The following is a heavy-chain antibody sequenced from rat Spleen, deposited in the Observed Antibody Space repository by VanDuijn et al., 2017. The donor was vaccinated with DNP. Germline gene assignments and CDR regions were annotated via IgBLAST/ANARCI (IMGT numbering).Heavy chain of an antibody. V-gene: IGHV5-25*01. CDR3: ARRDYPVPAY. CDR1: GFSFSDYD. Sequence: EVQLVESGGGLVQPGGSLKFSCAASGFSFSDYDMAWVRQAPTKGLEWVSSISSTGEVTYYQDSLKGRFTVSRDNTKSTLYLQMDRLRSEDTATYYCARRDYPVPAYWGQGTLVTVSS. CDR2: ISSTGEVT. D-gene: IGHD1-4*01. J-gene: IGHJ3*01.